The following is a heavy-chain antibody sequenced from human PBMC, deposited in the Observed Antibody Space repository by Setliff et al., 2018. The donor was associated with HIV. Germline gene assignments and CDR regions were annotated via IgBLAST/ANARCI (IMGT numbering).Heavy chain of an antibody. J-gene: IGHJ3*02. Sequence: ASVKVSCKPSGFSFLDYAVHWLRQAPGQGLEWMGWINAGSGDIQSSLKFQGRVTITWDTLTSTAYMELTRLRPEDTGIYYCARVKNMMVNDAFDIWGQGTMVTVSS. CDR3: ARVKNMMVNDAFDI. CDR1: GFSFLDYA. D-gene: IGHD5-18*01. CDR2: INAGSGDI. V-gene: IGHV1-3*01.